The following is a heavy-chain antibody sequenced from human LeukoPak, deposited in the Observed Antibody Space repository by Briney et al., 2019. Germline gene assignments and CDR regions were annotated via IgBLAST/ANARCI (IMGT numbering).Heavy chain of an antibody. V-gene: IGHV4-59*01. CDR3: TRDTGDAFDI. Sequence: SETLSLTCTVSGGSISSYYCSWIRQPPGKGLEWIGYISYGGSTNYNPSLKSRVTISVDTSKNQFSLKLSSVTAADTAVYYCTRDTGDAFDIWGQGTKVTVSS. J-gene: IGHJ3*02. D-gene: IGHD3-10*01. CDR2: ISYGGST. CDR1: GGSISSYY.